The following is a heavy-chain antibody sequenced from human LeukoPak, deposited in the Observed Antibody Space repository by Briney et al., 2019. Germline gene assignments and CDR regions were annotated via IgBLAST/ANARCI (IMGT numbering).Heavy chain of an antibody. CDR2: IYPGDSDT. V-gene: IGHV5-51*01. CDR1: GYRFSTYW. CDR3: ARQPDYLGGMDV. Sequence: GESLKISCVGSGYRFSTYWIGWVRQIPGKGLEWMGIIYPGDSDTRYSPSFQGQVTISADKSISTAYLQWSSLKASDTAMYYCARQPDYLGGMDVWGQGTTVTVSS. J-gene: IGHJ6*02. D-gene: IGHD2/OR15-2a*01.